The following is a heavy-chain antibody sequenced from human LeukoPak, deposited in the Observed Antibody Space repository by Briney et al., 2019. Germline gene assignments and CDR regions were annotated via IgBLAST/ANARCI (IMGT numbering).Heavy chain of an antibody. CDR3: ARGVVGPAANGGNNWFDP. CDR2: INHSGST. J-gene: IGHJ5*02. V-gene: IGHV4-34*01. Sequence: SETLSLTCAVYGGSFSGYYWSWIRQPPGKGLEWIGEINHSGSTNYNPSLKSRVTISVDTSKNQFSLKLSSVTAADTAVYYCARGVVGPAANGGNNWFDPWGQGTLVTVSS. D-gene: IGHD2-2*01. CDR1: GGSFSGYY.